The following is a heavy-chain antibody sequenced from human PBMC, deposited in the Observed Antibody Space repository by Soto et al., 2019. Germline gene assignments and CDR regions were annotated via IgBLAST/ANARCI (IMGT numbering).Heavy chain of an antibody. CDR1: GGSISSGVYY. CDR3: ARAPPLNYDILTGYYGYYFDY. V-gene: IGHV4-31*03. CDR2: IYYSGST. D-gene: IGHD3-9*01. J-gene: IGHJ4*02. Sequence: SETLSLTCTVSGGSISSGVYYSSWIRQQPGKGLAWIGYIYYSGSTYYNPSLKSRVTISVDTSKNQFSLKLSSVTAADTAVYYCARAPPLNYDILTGYYGYYFDYWGQGTLVTVSS.